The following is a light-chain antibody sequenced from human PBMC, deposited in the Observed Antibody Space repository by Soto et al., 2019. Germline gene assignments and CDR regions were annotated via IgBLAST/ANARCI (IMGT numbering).Light chain of an antibody. V-gene: IGKV1-33*01. CDR2: DAS. Sequence: DIQMTQSPSSLSASVGDRVTITCQASQDISNYLNWYQQKPGKAPKLLIYDASNLETGVPSRFSRSGSGTDFTFTISSLQPEDIATYYCQKYDNLPPTFGGGTKVEIK. CDR1: QDISNY. CDR3: QKYDNLPPT. J-gene: IGKJ4*01.